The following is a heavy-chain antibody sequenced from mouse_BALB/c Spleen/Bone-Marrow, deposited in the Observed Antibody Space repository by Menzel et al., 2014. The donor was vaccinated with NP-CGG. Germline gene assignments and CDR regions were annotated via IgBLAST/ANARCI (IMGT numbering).Heavy chain of an antibody. J-gene: IGHJ4*01. CDR3: ARDYGDGEVMDY. D-gene: IGHD1-2*01. Sequence: QVQLQQSGPELVKPGASVKISCTASGYTFSDHSMTWVRQTPGQGLEWIGWIYPGSGNTKDTENFKGKATLSVDTSSSAACMLRSSLTAEDTAVYFCARDYGDGEVMDYWGQGTSVTVSS. CDR1: GYTFSDHS. V-gene: IGHV1-84*02. CDR2: IYPGSGNT.